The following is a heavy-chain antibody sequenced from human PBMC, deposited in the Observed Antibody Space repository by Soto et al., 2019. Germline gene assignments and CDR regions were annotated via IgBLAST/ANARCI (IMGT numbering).Heavy chain of an antibody. CDR3: ARYCTLTSVNCYSAY. CDR2: ISSSGDT. J-gene: IGHJ4*02. D-gene: IGHD2-2*02. V-gene: IGHV3-11*01. CDR1: GFTFSDYY. Sequence: GGSLRLSCAASGFTFSDYYMSWIRQAPGKGLEWVSYISSSGDTDYADSVKGRFTISRDNAKNSLSLQMNSLRAEDTAVYYCARYCTLTSVNCYSAYWGQGTLVTVSS.